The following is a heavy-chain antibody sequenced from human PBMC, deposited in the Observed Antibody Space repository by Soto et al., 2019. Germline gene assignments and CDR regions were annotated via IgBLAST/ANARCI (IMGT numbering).Heavy chain of an antibody. J-gene: IGHJ4*02. CDR2: IYYSGST. CDR3: AREGVDYYGAGTLFDY. CDR1: GGSISSGGYY. V-gene: IGHV4-31*03. Sequence: QVQLQESGPGLVKPSQTLSLTCTVSGGSISSGGYYWSWIRQHPGKGLEWIGYIYYSGSTYYNPSLKSRVTIEVATSKHQFSLKLSSVTAADTAVYYCAREGVDYYGAGTLFDYWGQGTLVTVSS. D-gene: IGHD3-10*01.